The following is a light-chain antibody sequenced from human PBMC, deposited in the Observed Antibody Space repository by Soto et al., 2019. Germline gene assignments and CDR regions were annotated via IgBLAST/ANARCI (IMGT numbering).Light chain of an antibody. J-gene: IGLJ3*02. V-gene: IGLV1-47*01. CDR1: SSNIGSNY. CDR3: ASWDDSLSGV. Sequence: QSVLTQPPSASGSPGQRVTLPCSGSSSNIGSNYVYWYQQLPGTAPKLLIYRNNQRSSGVPDRFSGSKSGTSASLAISGLRSDDEADYYCASWDDSLSGVFGGGTKVTVL. CDR2: RNN.